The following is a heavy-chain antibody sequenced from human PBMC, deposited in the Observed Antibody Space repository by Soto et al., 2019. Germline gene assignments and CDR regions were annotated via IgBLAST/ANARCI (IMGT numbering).Heavy chain of an antibody. Sequence: GASVKVSCKASGGTFSSYAISWERQAPGQGLEWMGGIIPIFGTANYAQKFQGRVTITADESTSTAYMELSSLRSEDTAVYYCARDVGGFGPEQYYDILTGPYYYYGMDVWGQGTTVTVSS. CDR2: IIPIFGTA. CDR1: GGTFSSYA. D-gene: IGHD3-9*01. CDR3: ARDVGGFGPEQYYDILTGPYYYYGMDV. V-gene: IGHV1-69*13. J-gene: IGHJ6*02.